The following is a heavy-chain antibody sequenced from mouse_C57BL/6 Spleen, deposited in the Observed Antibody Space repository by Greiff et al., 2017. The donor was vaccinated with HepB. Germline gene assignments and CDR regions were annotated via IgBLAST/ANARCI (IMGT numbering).Heavy chain of an antibody. J-gene: IGHJ3*01. CDR1: GYTFTSYW. V-gene: IGHV1-52*01. CDR2: IDPSDSET. Sequence: VQLQQPGAELVRPGSSVKLSCKASGYTFTSYWMHWVKQRPIQGLEWIGNIDPSDSETHYNQKFKDKATLTVDKSSSTAYMQLSSLTSEDSAVYYCARSGDYDRFAYWGQGTLVTVSA. CDR3: ARSGDYDRFAY. D-gene: IGHD2-4*01.